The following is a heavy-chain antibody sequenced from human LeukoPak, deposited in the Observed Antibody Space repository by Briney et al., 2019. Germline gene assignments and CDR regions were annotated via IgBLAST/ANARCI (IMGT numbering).Heavy chain of an antibody. Sequence: SVKVSCKASGGTFSSYAISWVRQAPGQGLEWMGRIIPIFGTANYAQKFQGRVTITTDESTSTAYMELSSLRSEDTAVYYCARSVGSGYHDAFDIWGQGTMVIVSS. CDR2: IIPIFGTA. CDR3: ARSVGSGYHDAFDI. D-gene: IGHD3-22*01. J-gene: IGHJ3*02. CDR1: GGTFSSYA. V-gene: IGHV1-69*05.